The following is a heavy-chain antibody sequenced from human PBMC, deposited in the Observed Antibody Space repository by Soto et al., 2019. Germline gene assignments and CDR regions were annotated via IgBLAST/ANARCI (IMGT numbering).Heavy chain of an antibody. J-gene: IGHJ3*02. Sequence: QLQLQESGPGLVKPSETLSLTCTVSGGSISSSSYYWGWIRQPPGKGLEWIGSIYYSGSTYYNPSLKSRVTISVDTSKNQFSLKLSSVTAADTAVYYCARRITMVRGVIRSAFDIWGQGTMVTVSS. CDR1: GGSISSSSYY. CDR2: IYYSGST. CDR3: ARRITMVRGVIRSAFDI. V-gene: IGHV4-39*01. D-gene: IGHD3-10*01.